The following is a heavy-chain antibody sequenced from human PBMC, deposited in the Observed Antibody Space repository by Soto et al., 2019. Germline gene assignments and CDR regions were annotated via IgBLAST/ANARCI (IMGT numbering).Heavy chain of an antibody. Sequence: EVQLVESGGVVVQPGGSLRLSCAASGFTFDDYTMHWVRQAPGKGLEWVSLISWDGGSTYYADSVKGRLTISRDNSKNSLYLQMNSLRTEDTALYYCAKGAGYSSSWYGGGWFDPWGQGTLVTVSS. J-gene: IGHJ5*02. CDR1: GFTFDDYT. CDR3: AKGAGYSSSWYGGGWFDP. D-gene: IGHD6-13*01. V-gene: IGHV3-43*01. CDR2: ISWDGGST.